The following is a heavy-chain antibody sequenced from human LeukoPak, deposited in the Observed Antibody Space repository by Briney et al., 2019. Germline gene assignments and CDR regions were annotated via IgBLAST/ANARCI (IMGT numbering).Heavy chain of an antibody. Sequence: GGSLRLSCAASGFTFSSYGMHWVRQATGKGLEWVSAIGTAGDTYYPGSVKGRFTISRENAKNSLYLQMNSLRAGDTAVYYCARGSRSGSGSYAIFDYWGQGTLVTVSS. D-gene: IGHD3-10*01. CDR3: ARGSRSGSGSYAIFDY. V-gene: IGHV3-13*01. CDR1: GFTFSSYG. CDR2: IGTAGDT. J-gene: IGHJ4*02.